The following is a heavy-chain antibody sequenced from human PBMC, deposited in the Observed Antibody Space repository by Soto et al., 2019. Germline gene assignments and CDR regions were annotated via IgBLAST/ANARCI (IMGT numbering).Heavy chain of an antibody. Sequence: QVQLVESGGGVVQPGRSLRLSCAASGFTFSSYGMHWVRQAPGKGLEWVAVISYDGSNKYYADSVKGRFTISRDNSKNTLYLQMNSLRAEDTAVYYCAKDHYDSGWYPGRYFDYWGQGTLVTVSS. CDR3: AKDHYDSGWYPGRYFDY. D-gene: IGHD6-19*01. CDR2: ISYDGSNK. V-gene: IGHV3-30*18. J-gene: IGHJ4*02. CDR1: GFTFSSYG.